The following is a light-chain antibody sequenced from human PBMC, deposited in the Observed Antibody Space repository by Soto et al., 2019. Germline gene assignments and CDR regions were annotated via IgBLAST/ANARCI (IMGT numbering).Light chain of an antibody. CDR3: QQYGSSGT. CDR2: GAS. J-gene: IGKJ1*01. Sequence: DIVMTQSPLSLPVTPGEPASISCRASQSVSSYLAWYQQKPGQAPRLLIYGASNRATGIPDRFSGSGSGTDFTLTISRLEPEDFAVYYCQQYGSSGTFGQGTKV. V-gene: IGKV3-20*01. CDR1: QSVSSY.